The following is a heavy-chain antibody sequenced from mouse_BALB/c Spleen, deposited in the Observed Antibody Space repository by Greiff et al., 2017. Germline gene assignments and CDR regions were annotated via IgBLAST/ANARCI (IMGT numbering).Heavy chain of an antibody. CDR3: ACGCSTAFYYAMDY. J-gene: IGHJ4*01. Sequence: VQLQQSGPELVRPGVSVKISCKGSGYTFTDYAMHWVKQSHAKSLEWIGVISTYYGNTNYNQKFKGKATMTVDKSSSTAYMELARLTSEDSAIYYCACGCSTAFYYAMDYWGQGTSVTVSS. CDR1: GYTFTDYA. V-gene: IGHV1-67*01. CDR2: ISTYYGNT. D-gene: IGHD3-1*01.